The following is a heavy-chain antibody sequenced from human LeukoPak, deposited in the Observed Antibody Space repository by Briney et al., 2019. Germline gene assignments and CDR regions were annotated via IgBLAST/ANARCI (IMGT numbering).Heavy chain of an antibody. J-gene: IGHJ2*01. CDR2: IKQDGSEE. CDR3: AGSDTTGYSPREWDYWYFDL. V-gene: IGHV3-7*01. Sequence: QTGGSLRLSCAASGFTFSSYGMHWVRQAPGKGLEWVANIKQDGSEEYYVDSVKGRFTISTDNAKNSLYLQMNSLRAEDTAVYYCAGSDTTGYSPREWDYWYFDLWSRGTLVTVSS. D-gene: IGHD3-9*01. CDR1: GFTFSSYG.